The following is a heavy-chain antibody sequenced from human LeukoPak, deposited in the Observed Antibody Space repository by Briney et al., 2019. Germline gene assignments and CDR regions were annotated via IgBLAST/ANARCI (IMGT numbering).Heavy chain of an antibody. CDR1: GGSIGSGGYY. Sequence: SETLSLTCTVSGGSIGSGGYYWSWIRQHPGKGLEWIGYIYYSGSTYYNPSLKSRVTISVDTSKNQFSLKLSSVTAADTAVYYCARGYDSSGSPDYWGQGTLVTVSS. CDR2: IYYSGST. CDR3: ARGYDSSGSPDY. J-gene: IGHJ4*02. D-gene: IGHD3-22*01. V-gene: IGHV4-31*03.